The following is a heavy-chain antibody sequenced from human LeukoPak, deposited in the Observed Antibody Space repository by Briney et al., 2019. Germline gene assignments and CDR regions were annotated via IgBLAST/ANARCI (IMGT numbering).Heavy chain of an antibody. CDR1: GYTFTGYY. D-gene: IGHD2-8*01. J-gene: IGHJ5*02. CDR3: ARDYCTNGVCYNWFDP. Sequence: ASVKVSCKASGYTFTGYYMHWVRQAPGQGLEWMGWINPNSGGTNYAQKFQGRVTMTRDTSISTAYMELSRLRSDDTAVYYCARDYCTNGVCYNWFDPRGQGTLVTVSS. V-gene: IGHV1-2*02. CDR2: INPNSGGT.